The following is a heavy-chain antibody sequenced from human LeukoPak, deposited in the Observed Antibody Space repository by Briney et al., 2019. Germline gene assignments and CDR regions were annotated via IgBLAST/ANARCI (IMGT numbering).Heavy chain of an antibody. V-gene: IGHV1-8*01. D-gene: IGHD3-22*01. CDR3: ARIRPSPYDNSGYSAFDI. Sequence: ASVKVSCKASGYTFTSYDINWVRQATGQGLEWMGWMNPNSGNTGYAQKFQGRVTMTRDTSISTAYMELSSLRYEDTAVYYCARIRPSPYDNSGYSAFDIWGQGTMVTVSS. CDR2: MNPNSGNT. CDR1: GYTFTSYD. J-gene: IGHJ3*02.